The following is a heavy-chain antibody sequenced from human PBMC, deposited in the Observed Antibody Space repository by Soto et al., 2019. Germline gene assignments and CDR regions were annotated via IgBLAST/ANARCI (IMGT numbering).Heavy chain of an antibody. D-gene: IGHD3-16*01. CDR1: GGSISSGDYY. CDR2: IYYSGST. J-gene: IGHJ6*02. Sequence: SETLSLTCTVSGGSISSGDYYWSWIRQPPGKGLEWIGYIYYSGSTYYNPSLKSRVTISVDTSKNQFSLKLSSVTAADTAVYYCASHDYANYGIDVCGQGTTVTVSS. CDR3: ASHDYANYGIDV. V-gene: IGHV4-30-4*01.